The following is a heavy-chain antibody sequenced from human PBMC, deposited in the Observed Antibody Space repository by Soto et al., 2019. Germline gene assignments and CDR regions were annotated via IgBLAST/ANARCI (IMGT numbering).Heavy chain of an antibody. J-gene: IGHJ6*02. CDR2: ISAYNGNT. D-gene: IGHD2-2*01. Sequence: GASVKVSCKASGYTFTSYGISCVRQAPGQGLEWMGWISAYNGNTNYAQKLQGRVTMTTDTSTSTAYMELRSLRSDDTAVYYCARDIGYCSSTSCYAGDYYYGMDVWGQGTTVTVSS. CDR1: GYTFTSYG. CDR3: ARDIGYCSSTSCYAGDYYYGMDV. V-gene: IGHV1-18*01.